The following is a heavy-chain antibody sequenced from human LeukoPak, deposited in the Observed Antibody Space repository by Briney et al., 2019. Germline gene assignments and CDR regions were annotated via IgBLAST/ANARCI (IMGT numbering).Heavy chain of an antibody. CDR1: GFTFSSYA. CDR2: ISYDGSNK. D-gene: IGHD2-8*01. V-gene: IGHV3-30-3*01. CDR3: ARGSMGADLYFDY. Sequence: GGSLRLSCAASGFTFSSYAMHWVRQAPGKGLEWVAVISYDGSNKYYADSVKGRFTISRDNSKNTLYLQMNSPRAEDTAVYYCARGSMGADLYFDYWGQGTLVTVSS. J-gene: IGHJ4*02.